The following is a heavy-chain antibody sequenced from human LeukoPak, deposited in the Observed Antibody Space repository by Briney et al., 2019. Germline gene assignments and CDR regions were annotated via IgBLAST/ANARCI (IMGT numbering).Heavy chain of an antibody. CDR1: GFTFSSYS. D-gene: IGHD6-6*01. J-gene: IGHJ6*03. CDR3: ARDKRAARPYYYYYYMDV. CDR2: ISSSSSYI. Sequence: KSGGSLRLSCAASGFTFSSYSMNWVRQAPGKGLEWVSSISSSSSYIYYADSVKGRFTISRDNAKNSLYLQMNSLRAEDTAVYYCARDKRAARPYYYYYYMDVWGKGTTVTVSS. V-gene: IGHV3-21*01.